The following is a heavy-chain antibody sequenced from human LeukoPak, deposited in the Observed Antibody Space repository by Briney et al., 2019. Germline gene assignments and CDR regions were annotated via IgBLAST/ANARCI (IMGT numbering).Heavy chain of an antibody. CDR2: ISSGGSTI. J-gene: IGHJ4*02. CDR1: GFTFSDYY. Sequence: GGSLRLSCAASGFTFSDYYMSWIRQAPGKGLEWVSYISSGGSTIFYADSVKGRFTMSRDNAKDSLSLQMDSLRAEDTAMYYCARGITRDAYIMGRYDLWGQGTLVTVSS. CDR3: ARGITRDAYIMGRYDL. D-gene: IGHD5-24*01. V-gene: IGHV3-11*01.